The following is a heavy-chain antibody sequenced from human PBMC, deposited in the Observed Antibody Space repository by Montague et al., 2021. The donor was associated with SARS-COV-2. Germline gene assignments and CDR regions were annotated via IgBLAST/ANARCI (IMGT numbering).Heavy chain of an antibody. V-gene: IGHV3-7*05. CDR3: ARGYDSSGYQY. D-gene: IGHD3-22*01. Sequence: SLRLSCAASGFTFSTLWMTWVRQVPGKGLEWVANIKQDGSEKYYVDSVKGRFTIFRNNAKNSLYLQLDSLRAEDTAVYYCARGYDSSGYQYWGQGTLVTVSS. CDR2: IKQDGSEK. CDR1: GFTFSTLW. J-gene: IGHJ4*02.